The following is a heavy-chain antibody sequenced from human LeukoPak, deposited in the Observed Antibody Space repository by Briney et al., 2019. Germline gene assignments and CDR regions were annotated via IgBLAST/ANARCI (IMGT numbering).Heavy chain of an antibody. V-gene: IGHV4-38-2*01. CDR3: ARNSSSGFFDY. CDR1: GYSIRNGDY. D-gene: IGHD6-6*01. J-gene: IGHJ4*02. CDR2: MYNSVSI. Sequence: ASETLSLTCVVSGYSIRNGDYWGWIRQPPGKGLEWIASMYNSVSIHYNPSLKSRVTILVDTSKNEFSLKMRSVTAADTAVYYCARNSSSGFFDYWGQGTLATVSS.